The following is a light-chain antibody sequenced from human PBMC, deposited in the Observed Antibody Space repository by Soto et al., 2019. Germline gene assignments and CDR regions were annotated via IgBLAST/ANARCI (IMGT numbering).Light chain of an antibody. Sequence: DIVMTQSPATLSVSPGERTTLSCRASQSVSSNLAWYQQKPGQAPRLLIYGASTRATGIPARFSGSGSGTKFTLTISSLQSEDFAGYYCQQYNNWLGTFGQGTKV. CDR1: QSVSSN. CDR3: QQYNNWLGT. CDR2: GAS. V-gene: IGKV3-15*01. J-gene: IGKJ1*01.